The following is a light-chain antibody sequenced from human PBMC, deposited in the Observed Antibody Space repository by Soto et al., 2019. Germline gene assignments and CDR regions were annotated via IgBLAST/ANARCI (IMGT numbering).Light chain of an antibody. CDR3: CSYAGSYTFV. CDR1: SSGVGVYNY. CDR2: DVT. V-gene: IGLV2-11*01. Sequence: QSVLTQPRSVSGSPGQSVTISCTGTSSGVGVYNYVSWYQQHPGKAPKLMIYDVTKRPSGVPDRFSGSKSANTASLTISGLQAEDEADYYCCSYAGSYTFVFGTGTKVTVL. J-gene: IGLJ1*01.